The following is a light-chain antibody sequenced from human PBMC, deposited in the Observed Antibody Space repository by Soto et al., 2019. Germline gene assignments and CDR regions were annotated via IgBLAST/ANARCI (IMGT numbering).Light chain of an antibody. CDR3: QQYNNWPQT. CDR2: GAS. Sequence: EIVMTQSPATLSVSPGERATLSCRASQSVSSNLAWYQQKPGQAPRLLIYGASTRATGIPARFSGSGSGTEFTLTISSLQSEDFEVYYCQQYNNWPQTLGQGTKGDIK. CDR1: QSVSSN. V-gene: IGKV3-15*01. J-gene: IGKJ1*01.